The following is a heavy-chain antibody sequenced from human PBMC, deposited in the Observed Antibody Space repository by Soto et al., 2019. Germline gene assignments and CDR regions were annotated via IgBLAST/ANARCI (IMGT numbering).Heavy chain of an antibody. CDR3: AVSTVTYYYYGMDV. D-gene: IGHD4-17*01. J-gene: IGHJ6*02. CDR1: GGSFSGYY. CDR2: INHSGST. V-gene: IGHV4-34*01. Sequence: QVQLQQWGAGLLKPSETLSLTCAVYGGSFSGYYWSWIRQPPGKGLEWIGEINHSGSTNYNPSLKRRVTISVDTSKNQFSLKLSSVTAADTAVYYCAVSTVTYYYYGMDVWGQGTTVTVSS.